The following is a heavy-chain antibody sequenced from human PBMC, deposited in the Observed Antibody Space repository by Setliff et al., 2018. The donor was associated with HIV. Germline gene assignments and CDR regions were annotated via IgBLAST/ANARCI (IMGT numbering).Heavy chain of an antibody. Sequence: SETLSLTCAVYGGSFSGYYWSWIRQPPGKGLEWIGEINHSGSTNYNPSLKSRVSISVDTSKKQFSLKLTSVTAADTAVYYCARGRFVGFDYWGQGTLVTVSS. CDR3: ARGRFVGFDY. CDR2: INHSGST. V-gene: IGHV4-34*01. CDR1: GGSFSGYY. J-gene: IGHJ4*02. D-gene: IGHD3-16*02.